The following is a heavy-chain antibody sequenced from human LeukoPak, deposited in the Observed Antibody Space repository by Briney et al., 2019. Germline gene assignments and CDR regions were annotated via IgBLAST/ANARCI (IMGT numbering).Heavy chain of an antibody. V-gene: IGHV6-1*01. D-gene: IGHD4-11*01. CDR3: ARERDSDFEWGPYDP. J-gene: IGHJ5*02. Sequence: SQTLSLTCAISGERVSSNTASWNWFRQSPSRGLEWLGRTYYRSKWTNDYAPSVKGRITINADTSRNQFSLHLNSVTPEDTAVYFCARERDSDFEWGPYDPWGQGTLVVVSS. CDR1: GERVSSNTAS. CDR2: TYYRSKWTN.